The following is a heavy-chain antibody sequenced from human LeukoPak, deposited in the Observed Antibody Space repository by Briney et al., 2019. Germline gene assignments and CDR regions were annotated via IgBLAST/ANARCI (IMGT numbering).Heavy chain of an antibody. D-gene: IGHD3-22*01. CDR3: ARGDYYYDSTDLGAFDI. J-gene: IGHJ3*02. Sequence: SETLSLTCNVSGGSISSSSYYWGWIRQPPGRGLEWIGSIYYSGSTYYNPSLKSRVTISVDTSKNQFSQKLSSVTAADTAVYYCARGDYYYDSTDLGAFDIWGQGTMVTVSS. CDR2: IYYSGST. CDR1: GGSISSSSYY. V-gene: IGHV4-39*01.